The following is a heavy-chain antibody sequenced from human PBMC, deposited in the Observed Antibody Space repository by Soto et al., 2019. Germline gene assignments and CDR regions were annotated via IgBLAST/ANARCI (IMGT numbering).Heavy chain of an antibody. J-gene: IGHJ6*02. CDR2: IDPSDSYT. D-gene: IGHD3-22*01. CDR3: ARLNNYDSSEGYYGMDV. Sequence: PGESLKISCKGSGYSFTSYWISWVRQMPGKGLEWMGRIDPSDSYTNYSPSFQGHVTISADKSISTAYLQWSSLKASDTAMYYCARLNNYDSSEGYYGMDVWGQGTTVTVSS. V-gene: IGHV5-10-1*01. CDR1: GYSFTSYW.